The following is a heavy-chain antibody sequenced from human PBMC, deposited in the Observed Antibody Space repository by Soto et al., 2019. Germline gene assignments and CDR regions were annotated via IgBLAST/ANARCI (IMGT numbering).Heavy chain of an antibody. CDR2: IKQDGSEK. Sequence: GGSLRLSCAASGFTFSSYWMSWVRQAPGKGLEWVANIKQDGSEKYYVDSVKGRFTISRDNAKNSLYLQMNSLRAEDTAVYYCARDYGDYEVSFYWFDPWGQGTLVTVSS. CDR1: GFTFSSYW. J-gene: IGHJ5*02. CDR3: ARDYGDYEVSFYWFDP. D-gene: IGHD4-17*01. V-gene: IGHV3-7*01.